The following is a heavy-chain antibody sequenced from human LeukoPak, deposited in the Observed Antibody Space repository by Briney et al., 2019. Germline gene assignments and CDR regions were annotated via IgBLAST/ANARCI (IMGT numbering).Heavy chain of an antibody. D-gene: IGHD3-3*01. CDR2: INPNSGGT. V-gene: IGHV1-2*02. CDR1: GYTFTGYY. J-gene: IGHJ6*03. Sequence: ASVKVSCKASGYTFTGYYMHWVRQAPGQGLEWMGWINPNSGGTNYAQKFQGRVTMTRDTSISTAYMELSRLRSDDTAVYYCARVGSTYDFWRSYYYYYMDVWGKGTTVTVSS. CDR3: ARVGSTYDFWRSYYYYYMDV.